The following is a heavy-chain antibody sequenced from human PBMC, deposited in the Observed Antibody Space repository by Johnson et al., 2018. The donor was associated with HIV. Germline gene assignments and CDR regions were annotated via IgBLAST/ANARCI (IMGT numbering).Heavy chain of an antibody. CDR3: AKDRDYYGSGLI. CDR2: IWYDGSNK. V-gene: IGHV3-33*06. CDR1: GFTFSSYG. D-gene: IGHD3-10*01. J-gene: IGHJ3*02. Sequence: QVLLVESGGGVVQPGRSLRLSCAASGFTFSSYGMHWVRQAPGKGLEWVAVIWYDGSNKYYEDSVKGRFTISRENSKNTLYLQMNSLRAEDTAVYYCAKDRDYYGSGLIWGQGTMVTVSS.